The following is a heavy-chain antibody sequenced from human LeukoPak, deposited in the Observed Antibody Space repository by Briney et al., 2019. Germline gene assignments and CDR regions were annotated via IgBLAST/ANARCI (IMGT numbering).Heavy chain of an antibody. CDR3: ARAGYSSSWYAGYSSGWYSDAFDI. J-gene: IGHJ3*02. CDR2: IYYSGST. V-gene: IGHV4-59*01. D-gene: IGHD6-13*01. Sequence: SETLSLTCTVSGGSISSYYWSWIRQPPGKGLEWIGYIYYSGSTNYSPSLKSRVTISVDTSKNQFSLKLSSVTAADTAVYYCARAGYSSSWYAGYSSGWYSDAFDIWGQGTMVTVSS. CDR1: GGSISSYY.